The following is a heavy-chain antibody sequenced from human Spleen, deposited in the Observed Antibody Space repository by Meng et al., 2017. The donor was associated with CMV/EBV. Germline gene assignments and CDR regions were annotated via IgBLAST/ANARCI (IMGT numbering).Heavy chain of an antibody. J-gene: IGHJ6*02. D-gene: IGHD2-2*02. V-gene: IGHV1-2*02. CDR3: ARDPYIVVVPAAISIQGNYYYYGMDV. CDR2: INPNSGGT. Sequence: ASVKVSCKASGGTFSSYAISWVRQAPGQGLEWMGWINPNSGGTNYAEKFQGRVTMTRDTSISTAYMELSSLRSEDTAVYYCARDPYIVVVPAAISIQGNYYYYGMDVWGQGTTVTVSS. CDR1: GGTFSSYA.